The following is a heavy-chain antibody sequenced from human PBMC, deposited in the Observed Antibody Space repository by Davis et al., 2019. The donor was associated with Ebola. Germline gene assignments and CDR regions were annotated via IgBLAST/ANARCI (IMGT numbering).Heavy chain of an antibody. Sequence: PSETLSLTCAISGDSVSGSSGAWNWIRQSPSRGLEWLGRTYYSSKWYTDSTLSVKSRITISADTAKNQLSLHLDSVTPEDTAVYYCARGWLRVGFDSWGQGTLVTVSS. CDR3: ARGWLRVGFDS. V-gene: IGHV6-1*01. D-gene: IGHD5-12*01. CDR1: GDSVSGSSGA. J-gene: IGHJ4*02. CDR2: TYYSSKWYT.